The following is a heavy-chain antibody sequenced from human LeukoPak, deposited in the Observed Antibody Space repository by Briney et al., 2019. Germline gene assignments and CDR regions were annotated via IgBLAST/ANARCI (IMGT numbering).Heavy chain of an antibody. V-gene: IGHV3-48*01. Sequence: GGSLRLSCAASGFTFSSYSMTWVRQAPGKGLEWVSYISSSSSSTIYYADPVKGRFTISRDNAKNSLYLQMNSLRAEDTAVYYCAREEAMIDYWGQGTLVTVSS. CDR1: GFTFSSYS. CDR3: AREEAMIDY. CDR2: ISSSSSSTI. J-gene: IGHJ4*02.